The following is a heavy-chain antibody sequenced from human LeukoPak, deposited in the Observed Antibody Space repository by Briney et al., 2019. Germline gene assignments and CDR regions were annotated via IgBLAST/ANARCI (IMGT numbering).Heavy chain of an antibody. Sequence: PGRSLRLSCAASGFTFSAYAMHWVRQAPAKGLEWVAVISYDGSSRYYADSVKGRFTISGDKSKDTLYLHMNRLRPEDTAVYYCASGPGPIAGEKNPFDIWGQGTMVTVSS. CDR2: ISYDGSSR. J-gene: IGHJ3*02. V-gene: IGHV3-30*01. CDR3: ASGPGPIAGEKNPFDI. CDR1: GFTFSAYA. D-gene: IGHD1-26*01.